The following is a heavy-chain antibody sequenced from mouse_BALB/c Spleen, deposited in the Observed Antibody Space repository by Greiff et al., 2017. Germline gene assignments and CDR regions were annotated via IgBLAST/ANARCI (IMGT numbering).Heavy chain of an antibody. CDR1: GFTFSSFG. CDR3: AREDYYYGSSYVY. Sequence: EVNLVESGGGLVQPGGSRKLSCAASGFTFSSFGMHWVRQAPEKGLEWVAYISSGSSTIYYADPVKGRFTISRDNPKNTLFLQMTSLRSEDTAMYYCAREDYYYGSSYVYWGQGTTLTVSS. J-gene: IGHJ2*01. D-gene: IGHD1-1*01. V-gene: IGHV5-17*02. CDR2: ISSGSSTI.